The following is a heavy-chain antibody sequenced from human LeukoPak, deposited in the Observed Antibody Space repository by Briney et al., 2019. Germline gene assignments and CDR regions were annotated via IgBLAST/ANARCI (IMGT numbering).Heavy chain of an antibody. V-gene: IGHV1-58*01. D-gene: IGHD3-16*01. Sequence: SVTVSFKASGFTSTNFAVQWVRQARGQRLEWIGWIIVGSGATKCAQDFQERVTITRDLSTSTLYMELRSLTSEDTAVYYCAADLSNPRMGASYLDSWGQGTLVTVSS. CDR1: GFTSTNFA. CDR3: AADLSNPRMGASYLDS. CDR2: IIVGSGAT. J-gene: IGHJ4*02.